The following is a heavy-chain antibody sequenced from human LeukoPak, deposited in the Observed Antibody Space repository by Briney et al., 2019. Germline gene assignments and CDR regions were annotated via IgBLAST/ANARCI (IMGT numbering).Heavy chain of an antibody. J-gene: IGHJ4*02. Sequence: SETLSLTCAVYGGSFSGYYWSWIRQPPGKGLEWIGEINHSGSTNYNPSLKSRVTISVDASKNQFSLKLSSVTAADTAVYYCARGGPRYCSGGSCYFGYWGQGTLVTVSS. V-gene: IGHV4-34*01. CDR2: INHSGST. CDR3: ARGGPRYCSGGSCYFGY. D-gene: IGHD2-15*01. CDR1: GGSFSGYY.